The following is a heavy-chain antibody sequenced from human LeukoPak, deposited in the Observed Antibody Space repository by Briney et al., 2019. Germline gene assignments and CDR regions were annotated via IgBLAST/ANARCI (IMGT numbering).Heavy chain of an antibody. CDR1: GGSVSSGSYY. V-gene: IGHV4-61*01. J-gene: IGHJ4*02. D-gene: IGHD4-17*01. Sequence: SETLSLTCTVSGGSVSSGSYYWSWIRQPPGKGLEWIGYIYYSGSTNYNPSLKSRVTISVDTSKNQFSLKLSSVTAADTAVYYCAREGLYGDYVWSLDYWGQGTPVTVSS. CDR2: IYYSGST. CDR3: AREGLYGDYVWSLDY.